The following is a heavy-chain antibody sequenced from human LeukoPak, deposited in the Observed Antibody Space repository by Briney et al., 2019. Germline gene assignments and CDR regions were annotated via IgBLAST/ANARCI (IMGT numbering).Heavy chain of an antibody. CDR2: IYYSGST. CDR3: ARGPFYGDSVRFDY. Sequence: SETLSLTCTVSGGSISSYYWSWIRQPPGKGLEWIGYIYYSGSTNYNPSLKSRVTISVDTSTNQFSLRLSSVTAADTAMYYCARGPFYGDSVRFDYWGQGTLVTVSS. CDR1: GGSISSYY. J-gene: IGHJ4*02. V-gene: IGHV4-59*08. D-gene: IGHD4-17*01.